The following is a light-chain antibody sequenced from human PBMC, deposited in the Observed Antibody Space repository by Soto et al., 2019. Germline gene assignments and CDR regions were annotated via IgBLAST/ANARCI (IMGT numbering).Light chain of an antibody. CDR1: SSDVGAYKY. J-gene: IGLJ1*01. V-gene: IGLV2-14*01. Sequence: QSALTQPASVSGSPGQSITISCTGTSSDVGAYKYVSWYQQHPGKAPKLMIYDVSDRPSGVSNRFSGSKSGNTASLTISGLQADDEADYYCSSYTSSFSDVFGTGTKVTVL. CDR3: SSYTSSFSDV. CDR2: DVS.